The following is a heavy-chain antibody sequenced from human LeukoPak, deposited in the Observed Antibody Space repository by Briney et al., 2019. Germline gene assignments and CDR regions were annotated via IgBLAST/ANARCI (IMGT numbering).Heavy chain of an antibody. CDR3: ARHRYQPLLPLDY. CDR2: INHSGST. CDR1: GYSIDNRYY. D-gene: IGHD2-2*01. Sequence: SETLSLTCTVSGYSIDNRYYWSWIRQPPGKGLEWIGEINHSGSTNYNPSLKSRVTISVDTSKNQFSLKLSSVTAADTAVYYCARHRYQPLLPLDYWGQGTLVTVSS. J-gene: IGHJ4*02. V-gene: IGHV4-34*01.